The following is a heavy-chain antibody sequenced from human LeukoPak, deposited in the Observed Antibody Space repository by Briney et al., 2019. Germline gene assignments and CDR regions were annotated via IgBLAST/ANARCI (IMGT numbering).Heavy chain of an antibody. J-gene: IGHJ4*02. Sequence: PSETLSLTCAVYGGSFSGYYWSWIRQPPGKGLVWIGEINHSGSTNYNPSLKSRVTISVDTSKNQFSLKLSSVTAADTAVYYCAREYCSSTSCKGTPFDYWGQGTLVTVSS. CDR2: INHSGST. CDR3: AREYCSSTSCKGTPFDY. V-gene: IGHV4-34*01. CDR1: GGSFSGYY. D-gene: IGHD2-2*01.